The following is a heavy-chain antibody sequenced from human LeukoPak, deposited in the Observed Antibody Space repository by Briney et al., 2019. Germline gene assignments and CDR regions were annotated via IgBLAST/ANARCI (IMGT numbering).Heavy chain of an antibody. D-gene: IGHD3-10*01. Sequence: GGSLRLSCAASGFTFSSYWMSWVRQAPGKGLEWVANIKQDGSEKYYVDSVKGRFTISRDNAKNSLYLQMNSLRAEDMALYYCAKDGQKRLGELFSGYYYYMDVWGKGTTVTVSS. J-gene: IGHJ6*03. V-gene: IGHV3-7*03. CDR3: AKDGQKRLGELFSGYYYYMDV. CDR2: IKQDGSEK. CDR1: GFTFSSYW.